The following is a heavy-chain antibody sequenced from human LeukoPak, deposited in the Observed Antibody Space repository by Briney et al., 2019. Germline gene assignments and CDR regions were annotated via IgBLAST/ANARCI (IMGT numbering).Heavy chain of an antibody. CDR3: ASRSRQWLGVDY. D-gene: IGHD6-19*01. CDR1: GFTFSSYG. CDR2: IWYDGSNK. J-gene: IGHJ4*02. Sequence: GGSLRLSCAASGFTFSSYGMHWVRQAPGKGLEWVAVIWYDGSNKYYADSVKGRFTISRDNSKNTLYLQMNSLRAEHTAVYYCASRSRQWLGVDYWGQGTLVTVSS. V-gene: IGHV3-33*01.